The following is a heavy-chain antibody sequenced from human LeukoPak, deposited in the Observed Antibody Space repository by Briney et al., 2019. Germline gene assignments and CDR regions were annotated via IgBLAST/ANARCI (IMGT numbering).Heavy chain of an antibody. V-gene: IGHV3-23*01. Sequence: GGSLRLSCAASGFTFSSYAMSWVREAPGKGLEWDSASSGSGGSTYYADSVKGRFTISRDNSKNTLYLQMNSLRAEDTAVYYCAKSSEPVVVAATPSDYWGQGTLVTVSS. CDR1: GFTFSSYA. CDR3: AKSSEPVVVAATPSDY. J-gene: IGHJ4*02. CDR2: SSGSGGST. D-gene: IGHD2-15*01.